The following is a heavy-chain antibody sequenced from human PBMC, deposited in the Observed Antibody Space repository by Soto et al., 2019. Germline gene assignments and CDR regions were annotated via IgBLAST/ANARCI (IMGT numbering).Heavy chain of an antibody. Sequence: EVQLLESGGHVVQPGESLRLSCTGSGFSFFSYAMSWVRQAPGKGLEWVSTISGSGGHTYYADSVKGRFVVSRDNDKNTVYLHMSSLTGEETAVYFCAKIEMGWCAHWGQGTQVTVSS. CDR2: ISGSGGHT. CDR1: GFSFFSYA. J-gene: IGHJ4*02. CDR3: AKIEMGWCAH. V-gene: IGHV3-23*01. D-gene: IGHD6-19*01.